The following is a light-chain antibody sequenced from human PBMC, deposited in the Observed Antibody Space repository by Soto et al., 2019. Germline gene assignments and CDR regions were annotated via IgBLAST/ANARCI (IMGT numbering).Light chain of an antibody. CDR2: GVP. CDR3: LQYNNWLSWA. Sequence: EIVMRQSPATVVVSQGERATLSCRASQSVSSNLAWDQKKPGQVPWLLMYGVPITATGIPVRFGGSGSGKAFTLTISSLPSEDFSLYYCLQYNNWLSWACGQGAKVDIK. J-gene: IGKJ1*01. CDR1: QSVSSN. V-gene: IGKV3-15*01.